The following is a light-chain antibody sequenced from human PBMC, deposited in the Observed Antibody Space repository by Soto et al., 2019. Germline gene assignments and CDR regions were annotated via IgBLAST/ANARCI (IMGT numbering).Light chain of an antibody. CDR3: QRYSAFSQT. V-gene: IGKV1-5*01. Sequence: DIQMTQSPSTLSPSVGDRVTITCRASQSINSWVAWFQQKPGKAPKVLIYDASTLESGVPSRFSGSGTGKEFTLTLDSLQPDDVATYYCQRYSAFSQTFGQGTKVEI. J-gene: IGKJ1*01. CDR2: DAS. CDR1: QSINSW.